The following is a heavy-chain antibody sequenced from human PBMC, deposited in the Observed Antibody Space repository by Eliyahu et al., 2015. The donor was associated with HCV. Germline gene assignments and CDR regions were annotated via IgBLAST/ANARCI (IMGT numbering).Heavy chain of an antibody. D-gene: IGHD3-10*01. J-gene: IGHJ6*02. CDR1: GFXFREYA. Sequence: EGLLVESGGGLVQPGGSLRLSCXASGFXFREYAMVWVRQAPGRGLQYVAEISANGFSTDYGNSVKGRFTISRDNSRNTIYLQMGSLRTEDMAVYYCARALLWFGDQDRYGMDVWGQGTMVTVSS. CDR3: ARALLWFGDQDRYGMDV. V-gene: IGHV3-64*01. CDR2: ISANGFST.